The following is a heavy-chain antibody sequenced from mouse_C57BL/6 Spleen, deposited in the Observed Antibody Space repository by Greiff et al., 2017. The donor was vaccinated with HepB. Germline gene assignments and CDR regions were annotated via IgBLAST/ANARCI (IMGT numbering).Heavy chain of an antibody. V-gene: IGHV5-12*01. CDR3: ARSLLRYFDV. CDR2: ISNGGGST. J-gene: IGHJ1*03. D-gene: IGHD2-1*01. CDR1: GFTFSDYY. Sequence: DVHLVESGGGLVQPGGSLKLSCAASGFTFSDYYMYWVRQTPEKRLEWVAYISNGGGSTYYPDTVKGRFTISRDNAKNTLYLQMSRLKSEDTAMYYCARSLLRYFDVWGTGTTVTVSS.